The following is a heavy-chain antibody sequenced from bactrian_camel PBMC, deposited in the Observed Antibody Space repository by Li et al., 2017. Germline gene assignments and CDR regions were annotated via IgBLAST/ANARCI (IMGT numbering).Heavy chain of an antibody. Sequence: DVQLVESGGGLAQPGGSLSLSCAASGFTFSRYDMTWVRQVPGKGLEWVSSIYSDGSSPYYADSVKGRFTISRDNAENTVYLQLNSLKTEDTAMYYCTNDFSDFSGPYGMEYWGKGTQVTVS. D-gene: IGHD2*01. CDR1: GFTFSRYD. V-gene: IGHV3S10*01. CDR2: IYSDGSSP. J-gene: IGHJ7*01.